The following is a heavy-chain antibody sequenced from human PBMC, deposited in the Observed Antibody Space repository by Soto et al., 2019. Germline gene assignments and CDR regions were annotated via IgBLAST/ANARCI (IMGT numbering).Heavy chain of an antibody. Sequence: PSETLSLTCTVSGGSISSYYWSWIRQPPGKGLEWIGYIYYTGTTNYNPSLKSRVTISVDTSKNQFSLKLNSVTAADTAVYYCARVGIVATIPSFDPWGQGTLVTVSS. CDR3: ARVGIVATIPSFDP. CDR1: GGSISSYY. D-gene: IGHD5-12*01. J-gene: IGHJ5*02. V-gene: IGHV4-59*01. CDR2: IYYTGTT.